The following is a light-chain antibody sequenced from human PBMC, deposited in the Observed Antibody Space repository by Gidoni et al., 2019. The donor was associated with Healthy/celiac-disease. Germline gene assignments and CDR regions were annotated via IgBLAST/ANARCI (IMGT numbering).Light chain of an antibody. Sequence: SYELTQPPSVSVSPGQTASITSPGDKLGDKYACWYQQKPGQSPVLVIYQDSKRPSGIPQRFSGSNSGNTATLTISGTQAMDEADYYCQAWDSVVFGGGTKLT. CDR1: KLGDKY. V-gene: IGLV3-1*01. CDR2: QDS. CDR3: QAWDSVV. J-gene: IGLJ2*01.